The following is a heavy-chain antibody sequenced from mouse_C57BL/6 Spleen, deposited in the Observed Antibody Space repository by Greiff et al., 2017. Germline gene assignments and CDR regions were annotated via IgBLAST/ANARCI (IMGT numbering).Heavy chain of an antibody. D-gene: IGHD1-1*01. Sequence: QVQLQQPGAELVKPGASVKLSCKASGYTFTSYWMHWVKQRPGQGLEWIGMIHPNSGSTNYNEKFKSKATLTLDKSSSTDYMQLSRLTSKDSAVDYCARRGFITTVVATDYFDYWGQGTTLTVSS. CDR3: ARRGFITTVVATDYFDY. J-gene: IGHJ2*01. V-gene: IGHV1-64*01. CDR2: IHPNSGST. CDR1: GYTFTSYW.